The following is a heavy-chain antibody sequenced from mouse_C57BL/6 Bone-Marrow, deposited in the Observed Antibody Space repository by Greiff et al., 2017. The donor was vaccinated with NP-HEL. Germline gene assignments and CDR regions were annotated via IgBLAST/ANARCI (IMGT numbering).Heavy chain of an antibody. V-gene: IGHV1-15*01. J-gene: IGHJ3*01. CDR2: IDPETGGT. CDR3: TRAYYGYGWFAY. D-gene: IGHD2-9*01. Sequence: VKLMESGAELVRPGASVTLSCKASGYTFTDYEMHWVKQTPVHGLEWIGAIDPETGGTAYNQKFKGKAILTADKSSSTAYMELRSLTSEDSAVYYCTRAYYGYGWFAYWGQGTPVTVSA. CDR1: GYTFTDYE.